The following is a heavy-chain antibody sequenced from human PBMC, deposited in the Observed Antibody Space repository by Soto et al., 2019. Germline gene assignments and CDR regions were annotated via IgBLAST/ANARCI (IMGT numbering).Heavy chain of an antibody. D-gene: IGHD3-10*01. CDR2: IIPIFGTA. J-gene: IGHJ5*02. CDR3: ARGGYYGSGSYRTSYNWFDP. CDR1: GGTFSSYA. V-gene: IGHV1-69*13. Sequence: SVKVSCKASGGTFSSYAISWVRQAPGQGLEWMGGIIPIFGTANYAQKFQGRVTITADESTSTAYMELSSLRSEDTAVYYCARGGYYGSGSYRTSYNWFDPWGQGTLVTVSS.